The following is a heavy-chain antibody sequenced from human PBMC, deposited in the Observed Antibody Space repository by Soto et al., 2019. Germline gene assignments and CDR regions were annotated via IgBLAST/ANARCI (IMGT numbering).Heavy chain of an antibody. Sequence: SETLSLTCAVYGGSFSGYYWSWIRQPPGKGLEWIGEINHSGSTNYNPSLKSRVTISVDTSKNQFSLKLSSVTAADTAVYYCARGRGSSPYYYYYYGMDVWGQGTTVTVSS. D-gene: IGHD2-15*01. J-gene: IGHJ6*02. CDR1: GGSFSGYY. CDR2: INHSGST. CDR3: ARGRGSSPYYYYYYGMDV. V-gene: IGHV4-34*01.